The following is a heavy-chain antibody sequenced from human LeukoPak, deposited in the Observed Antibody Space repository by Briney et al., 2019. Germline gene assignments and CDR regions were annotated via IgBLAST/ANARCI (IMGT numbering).Heavy chain of an antibody. J-gene: IGHJ4*02. D-gene: IGHD1-14*01. Sequence: GGSLRLSCAASGVSMSLYNVDWVRQKPGKGLEWISTIVSSDGTKYYAASVKGRFLVSRDNAKNSFSLQMNRLRGNDTAFYFCARSLGLTSMPFDLWGRGALVTVS. V-gene: IGHV3-48*03. CDR1: GVSMSLYN. CDR2: IVSSDGTK. CDR3: ARSLGLTSMPFDL.